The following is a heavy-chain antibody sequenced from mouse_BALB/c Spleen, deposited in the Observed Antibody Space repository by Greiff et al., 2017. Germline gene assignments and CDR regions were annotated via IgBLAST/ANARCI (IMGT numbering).Heavy chain of an antibody. CDR1: GFTFSSFG. D-gene: IGHD1-2*01. Sequence: EVQVVESGGGLVQPGGSRKLSCAASGFTFSSFGMHWVRQAPEKGLEWVAYISSGSSTIYYADTVKGRFTISRDNPKNTLFLQMTSLRSEDTAMYYCARDGRAMDYWGQGTSVTVSS. V-gene: IGHV5-17*02. J-gene: IGHJ4*01. CDR2: ISSGSSTI. CDR3: ARDGRAMDY.